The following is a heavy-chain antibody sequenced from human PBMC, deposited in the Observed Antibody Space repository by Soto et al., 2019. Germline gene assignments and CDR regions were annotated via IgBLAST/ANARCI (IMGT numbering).Heavy chain of an antibody. V-gene: IGHV1-2*02. CDR2: LNPNSGVT. D-gene: IGHD3-10*01. J-gene: IGHJ3*01. Sequence: XSVKVSGEDSAYAFTCHFRHCGRLAPGQGLEWMGWLNPNSGVTNYAQNCQDRVTMPRATSISTAYMELSSLRSDDTAVYYCAREPMVRGVTSAFDLWVQWIMVTVSS. CDR1: AYAFTCHF. CDR3: AREPMVRGVTSAFDL.